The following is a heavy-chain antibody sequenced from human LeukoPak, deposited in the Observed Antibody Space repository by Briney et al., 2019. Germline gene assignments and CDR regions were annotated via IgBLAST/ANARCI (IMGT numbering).Heavy chain of an antibody. CDR3: ARDSSSVWYVRGWQCDY. V-gene: IGHV3-48*01. CDR2: IGTSSSTI. J-gene: IGHJ4*02. Sequence: GGSLRLSCAASGFTFSNYYMNWVRQAPGKGLEWVSYIGTSSSTIYYADSVKGRFTISRDNSKNTLYLQMSSLRADDTAVYYCARDSSSVWYVRGWQCDYWGQGTLVTVSS. D-gene: IGHD6-19*01. CDR1: GFTFSNYY.